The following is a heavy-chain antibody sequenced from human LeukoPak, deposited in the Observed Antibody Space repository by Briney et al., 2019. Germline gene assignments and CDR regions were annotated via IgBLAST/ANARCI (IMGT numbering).Heavy chain of an antibody. Sequence: GGSLRLSCGVSGFTFSDYWMHWVRQAPGKGLVWVSRINSDGTNTNYAGSVKGRFTISRDNAKNTLYLQMNSLRAEDTAVYYCARGVGLYYYYYYGMDVWGQGTTVTVSS. D-gene: IGHD1-26*01. CDR1: GFTFSDYW. V-gene: IGHV3-74*01. CDR2: INSDGTNT. CDR3: ARGVGLYYYYYYGMDV. J-gene: IGHJ6*02.